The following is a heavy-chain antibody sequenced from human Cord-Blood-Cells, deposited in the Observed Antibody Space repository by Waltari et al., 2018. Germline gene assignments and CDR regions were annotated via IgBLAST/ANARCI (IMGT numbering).Heavy chain of an antibody. V-gene: IGHV4-30-2*01. D-gene: IGHD6-13*01. CDR2: IYQRGGT. CDR3: GRAAAGTGNWFDP. J-gene: IGHJ5*02. CDR1: GGSISGGGSS. Sequence: QLQLQESGSGLVKPSQTLSLTCAVSGGSISGGGSSWSWIRQPPGKSLEWIGDIYQRGGTYYHPSLKGRVTISGDRSKNQFCLKLSAGTAADTAVYYGGRAAAGTGNWFDPWGQGTLVTVSS.